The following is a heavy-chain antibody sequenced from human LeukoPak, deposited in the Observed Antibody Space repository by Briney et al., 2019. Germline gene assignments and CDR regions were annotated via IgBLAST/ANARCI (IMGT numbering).Heavy chain of an antibody. Sequence: SETLSLTCAVYGGSFSGYYWSWIRQPPGKGLEWIGYIYYSGSTYYNPSLKSRVTISVDTSKNQFSLKLSSVTAADTAVYYCAREGSGMDVWGQGTTVTVSS. CDR2: IYYSGST. D-gene: IGHD3-10*01. V-gene: IGHV4-59*12. CDR1: GGSFSGYY. J-gene: IGHJ6*02. CDR3: AREGSGMDV.